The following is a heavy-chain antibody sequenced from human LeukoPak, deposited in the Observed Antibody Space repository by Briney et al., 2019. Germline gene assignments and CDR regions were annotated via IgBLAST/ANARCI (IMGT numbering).Heavy chain of an antibody. CDR3: AGRLGYTVTTRDAFDI. V-gene: IGHV3-74*01. D-gene: IGHD4-17*01. CDR2: INIDGSST. J-gene: IGHJ3*02. Sequence: GGSLRLSCAASGFTFTSYWMHWVRQAPGEGLVWVSRINIDGSSTSYADSVKGRFTISRDNAKNTLYLQMNSLRAADTAVYYCAGRLGYTVTTRDAFDIWGQGTMVTVSS. CDR1: GFTFTSYW.